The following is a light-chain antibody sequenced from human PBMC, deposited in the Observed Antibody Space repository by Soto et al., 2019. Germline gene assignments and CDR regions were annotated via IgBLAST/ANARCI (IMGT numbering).Light chain of an antibody. V-gene: IGKV3-11*01. CDR2: DAS. J-gene: IGKJ5*01. CDR1: QSVADF. Sequence: IVLTQSPATLSLSPGDRATLSCSASQSVADFLAWYQQKPGQAPRLLIYDASNTATGIPARFSGSGSGTDFTLTISRLEPEDFAVYYCPQRSNWVTFGQGTRLEIK. CDR3: PQRSNWVT.